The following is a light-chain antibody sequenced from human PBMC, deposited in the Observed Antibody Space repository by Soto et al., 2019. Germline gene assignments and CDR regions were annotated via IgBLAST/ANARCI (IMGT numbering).Light chain of an antibody. J-gene: IGKJ1*01. V-gene: IGKV3-15*01. CDR2: DGS. CDR3: QQYNRWPPWT. Sequence: IVMTQTPATLSVSPGDTATLSCRAGQSVDSHLAWYQQKPGQAPRLLIYDGSTRATGIPARFSGSGSGTEFTLTISSLQSEDFAVYYCQQYNRWPPWTFGQGTKVDIK. CDR1: QSVDSH.